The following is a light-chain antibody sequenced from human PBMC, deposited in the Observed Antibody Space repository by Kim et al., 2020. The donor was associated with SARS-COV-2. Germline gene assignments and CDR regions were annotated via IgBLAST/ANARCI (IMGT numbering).Light chain of an antibody. V-gene: IGKV1-39*01. CDR3: QQSYSTPYT. Sequence: DIQMTQSPSSLSASVGDRVTITCRASQSISSYLNWYQQKPGKAPKVLIYAASTLQSGVPSRFSGSGSGTDFTLTISSLQPEDFATYSCQQSYSTPYTFGQGTKLEI. J-gene: IGKJ2*01. CDR1: QSISSY. CDR2: AAS.